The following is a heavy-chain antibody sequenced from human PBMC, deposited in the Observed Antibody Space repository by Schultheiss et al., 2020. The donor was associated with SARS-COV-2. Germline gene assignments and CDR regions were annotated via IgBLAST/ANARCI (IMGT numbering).Heavy chain of an antibody. Sequence: SETLSLTCTVSGGSISSYYWSWIRQPPGKGLEWIGYIYYSGSTNYNPSLKSRVTISVDTSKNQFSLKLSSVTAADTAVYYCARHLAAAGPSFDYWGQGTLVTVSS. CDR1: GGSISSYY. J-gene: IGHJ4*02. CDR2: IYYSGST. V-gene: IGHV4-59*08. CDR3: ARHLAAAGPSFDY. D-gene: IGHD6-13*01.